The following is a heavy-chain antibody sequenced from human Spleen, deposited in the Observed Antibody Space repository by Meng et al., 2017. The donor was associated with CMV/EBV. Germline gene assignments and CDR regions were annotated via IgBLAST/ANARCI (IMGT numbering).Heavy chain of an antibody. CDR3: AREGRSHQVGVSVY. CDR1: GGSISSGDYY. J-gene: IGHJ4*02. V-gene: IGHV4-30-4*01. CDR2: IYNSGST. Sequence: QVQRQESGPGRGKPSQTPSLTCTVSGGSISSGDYYWSWIRQPPGKGLEWIGYIYNSGSTYYNPSLKSRVTISVDTSKNQFSLKLRFVTAADTAVYYCAREGRSHQVGVSVYWGQGNLVTVSS. D-gene: IGHD2-21*01.